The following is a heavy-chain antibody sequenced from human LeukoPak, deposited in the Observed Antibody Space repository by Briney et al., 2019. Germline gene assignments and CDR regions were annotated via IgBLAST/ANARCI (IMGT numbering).Heavy chain of an antibody. Sequence: SETLSLTCTVSGGSISSSSYYWGWIRQPPGKGLEWIGSIYYSGSTYYNPSLKSRVTISVDTSKNQFSLKLSSVTAADTAVYYCARRRDGYNYLDYWGQGTPVTVSS. CDR2: IYYSGST. D-gene: IGHD5-24*01. CDR3: ARRRDGYNYLDY. J-gene: IGHJ4*02. CDR1: GGSISSSSYY. V-gene: IGHV4-39*01.